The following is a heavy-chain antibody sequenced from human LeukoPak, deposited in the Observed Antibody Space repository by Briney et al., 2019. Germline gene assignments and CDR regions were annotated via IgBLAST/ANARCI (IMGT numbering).Heavy chain of an antibody. Sequence: GESLKISCKGSGYSFTNYWISWVRQMPGKGLEWLGIIYPADSETRYSPSFQGQVTISADKSISTAYLQWSSLKASDTAMYYCARHKRATPFDCWGQGTLVTVSS. CDR1: GYSFTNYW. CDR2: IYPADSET. J-gene: IGHJ4*02. CDR3: ARHKRATPFDC. D-gene: IGHD5-12*01. V-gene: IGHV5-51*01.